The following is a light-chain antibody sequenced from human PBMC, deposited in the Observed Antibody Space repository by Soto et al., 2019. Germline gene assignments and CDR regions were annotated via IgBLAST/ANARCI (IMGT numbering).Light chain of an antibody. CDR2: DAS. CDR3: QQRSNWPPTWT. Sequence: TQSPATLSLSPGERATLSCRASQSVSGYLAWYQQKPGQAPRLLIYDASNRAPGIPARFSGSGSETDFTLTISSLEPEDFAVYYCQQRSNWPPTWTFGQGTKVDIK. V-gene: IGKV3-11*01. CDR1: QSVSGY. J-gene: IGKJ1*01.